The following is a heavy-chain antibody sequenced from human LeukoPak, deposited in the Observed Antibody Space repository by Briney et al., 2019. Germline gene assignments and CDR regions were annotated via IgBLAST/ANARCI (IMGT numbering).Heavy chain of an antibody. CDR1: GFTFSSHT. V-gene: IGHV3-30*04. J-gene: IGHJ4*02. Sequence: GGSLRLSCSASGFTFSSHTMHWVRQAPGKGLEWVAVISYDGSNKYYADSVKGRFTISRDNSKNTLYLQMNSLRAEDTAVYYCATHTNYYGSGSPYDDYWGQGTLVTVSS. CDR2: ISYDGSNK. D-gene: IGHD3-10*01. CDR3: ATHTNYYGSGSPYDDY.